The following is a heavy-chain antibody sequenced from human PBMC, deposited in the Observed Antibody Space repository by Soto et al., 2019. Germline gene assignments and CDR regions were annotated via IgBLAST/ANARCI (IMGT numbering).Heavy chain of an antibody. CDR3: ARVDYLRIPDYGMDV. CDR1: GYTFTNYA. CDR2: INAGNGNT. Sequence: ASVKVSCKASGYTFTNYAMHWVRQAPGQRLEWMGWINAGNGNTKYSQKFQGRVTITRDTSASTAYMELNSLRAEDTAVYYCARVDYLRIPDYGMDVWGQGTTVTVSS. J-gene: IGHJ6*02. D-gene: IGHD4-17*01. V-gene: IGHV1-3*01.